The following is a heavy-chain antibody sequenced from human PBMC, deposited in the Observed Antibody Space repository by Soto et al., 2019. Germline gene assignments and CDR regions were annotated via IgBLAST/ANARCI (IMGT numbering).Heavy chain of an antibody. Sequence: GVSLRLSCAVAGYTLSDVWMNWVRQAPGKGPEWVGLIKSESAGGTTEYAAPVKGSFTISRNDSENTLHLQINSLRAEDTAVYYCGRDSGTFHIDYWGQGTLVTVSS. V-gene: IGHV3-15*07. J-gene: IGHJ4*02. CDR3: GRDSGTFHIDY. CDR2: IKSESAGGTT. CDR1: GYTLSDVW. D-gene: IGHD1-26*01.